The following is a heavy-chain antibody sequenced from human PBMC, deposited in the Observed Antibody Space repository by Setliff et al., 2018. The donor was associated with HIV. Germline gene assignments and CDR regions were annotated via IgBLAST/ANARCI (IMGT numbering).Heavy chain of an antibody. CDR3: ALLEVPFIGAVSPPL. D-gene: IGHD5-12*01. V-gene: IGHV4-4*09. CDR1: GVSISNYY. J-gene: IGHJ4*02. CDR2: IFTSGDT. Sequence: SETLSLTCTVSGVSISNYYWNWIRQPPGKGLEWIGYIFTSGDTNYNPSLRSRVTMSVDTSKNHFSLKLSSVTAADTAVYYCALLEVPFIGAVSPPLWGQGNLVTVSS.